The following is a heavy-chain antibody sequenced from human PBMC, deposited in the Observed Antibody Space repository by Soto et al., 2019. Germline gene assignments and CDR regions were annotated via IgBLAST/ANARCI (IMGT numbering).Heavy chain of an antibody. D-gene: IGHD3-10*01. V-gene: IGHV3-9*01. CDR1: GFTFNDYA. Sequence: GGSLRLSCAASGFTFNDYAMHWVRQAPGKGLEWVSGISWNSGYIGYADSVKGRFTISRDNAKNSLYLQMNSLRDEDTALYYCAQDNRYASGSVRATMDVWGQGTTVTVSS. J-gene: IGHJ6*02. CDR2: ISWNSGYI. CDR3: AQDNRYASGSVRATMDV.